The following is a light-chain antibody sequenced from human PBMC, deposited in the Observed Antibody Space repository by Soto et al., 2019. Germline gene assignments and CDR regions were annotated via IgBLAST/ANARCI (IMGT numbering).Light chain of an antibody. CDR3: TSYTSSSTLRYV. Sequence: QYALAQPASVSGSPGQSVTISCTGSSSDVGLYNYVSWFQHHPGKAPKLMIYDVTNRPSGVSNRFSGSKSGNTASLTISGLQAEDEADYYCTSYTSSSTLRYVFGTGTKVTVL. CDR2: DVT. J-gene: IGLJ1*01. V-gene: IGLV2-14*03. CDR1: SSDVGLYNY.